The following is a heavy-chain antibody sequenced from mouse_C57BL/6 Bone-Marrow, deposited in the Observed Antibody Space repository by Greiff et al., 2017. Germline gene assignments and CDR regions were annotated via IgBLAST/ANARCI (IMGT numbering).Heavy chain of an antibody. J-gene: IGHJ2*01. CDR1: GFNIKDDY. D-gene: IGHD1-1*01. CDR2: IDPENGDT. V-gene: IGHV14-4*01. CDR3: TTSPVLLRADY. Sequence: EVQLVESGAELVRPGASVKLSCTASGFNIKDDYMHWVKQRPEQGLEWIGWIDPENGDTEYASKFQGKATITADTSSNTAYLQLSSLTSEDTAVYYCTTSPVLLRADYWGQGTTLTVSS.